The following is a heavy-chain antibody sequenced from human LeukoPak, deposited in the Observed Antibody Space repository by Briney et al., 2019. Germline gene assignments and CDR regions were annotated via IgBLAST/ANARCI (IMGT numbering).Heavy chain of an antibody. J-gene: IGHJ4*02. CDR3: ASEIIFGSFDY. V-gene: IGHV3-23*01. CDR2: ISGSGGST. CDR1: GFTFSSYG. Sequence: TGGSLRLSCAASGFTFSSYGMSWVRQAPGKGLEWVSAISGSGGSTYYADSVKGRFTISRDNSKNTLYLQMNNLRAEDTAVYYCASEIIFGSFDYWGQGTLVTVSS. D-gene: IGHD3-3*01.